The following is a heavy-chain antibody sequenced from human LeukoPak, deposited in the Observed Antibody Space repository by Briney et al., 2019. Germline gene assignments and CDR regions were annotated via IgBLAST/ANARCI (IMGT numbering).Heavy chain of an antibody. CDR2: IYYSGST. D-gene: IGHD5-12*01. CDR1: GGSISSSSYY. CDR3: ARAPQWGHGYDRPFDY. J-gene: IGHJ4*02. V-gene: IGHV4-39*07. Sequence: SETLSLTCTVSGGSISSSSYYWGWIRQPPGKGLEWIGSIYYSGSTYYNPSLKSRVTISVDTSKNQFSLKLSSVTAADTAVYHCARAPQWGHGYDRPFDYWGQGTLVTVSS.